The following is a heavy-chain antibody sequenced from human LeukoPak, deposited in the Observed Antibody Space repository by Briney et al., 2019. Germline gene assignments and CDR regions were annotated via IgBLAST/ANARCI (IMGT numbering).Heavy chain of an antibody. D-gene: IGHD3-10*01. CDR3: ARQYGSGSYYPPFDY. Sequence: PSETLSLTCAVYGGSFSGYYWSWIRQPPGKGLEWIGEINHSGSTNYNTSLKSRVTISVDRSKNQFSLKLSSVTAADTAVFYCARQYGSGSYYPPFDYWGQGMLVTVSS. J-gene: IGHJ4*02. CDR1: GGSFSGYY. CDR2: INHSGST. V-gene: IGHV4-34*01.